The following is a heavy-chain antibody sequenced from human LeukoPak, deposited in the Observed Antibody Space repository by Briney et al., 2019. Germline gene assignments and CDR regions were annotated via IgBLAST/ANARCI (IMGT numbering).Heavy chain of an antibody. CDR2: ISYDGSNK. V-gene: IGHV3-30-3*01. CDR1: GFTFSSYA. D-gene: IGHD3-3*01. J-gene: IGHJ4*02. CDR3: ARDRLLRFLEWLFSVTFDY. Sequence: GRSLRLSCAASGFTFSSYAMHWVRQAPGKGLEWVAVISYDGSNKYYADSVKGRFTISRDNSKNTLYLQMNSLRAEDTAVYYCARDRLLRFLEWLFSVTFDYWGQGTLVTVSS.